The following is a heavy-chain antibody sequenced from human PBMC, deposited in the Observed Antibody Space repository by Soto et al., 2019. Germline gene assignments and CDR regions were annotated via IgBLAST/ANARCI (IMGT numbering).Heavy chain of an antibody. Sequence: QVQLQESGPGLVKPSQTLSLTCTVSGGSISSGGYYWSWIRQHPGKGLEWIGYIYYSGSTYYNPSLNIRVTISVDTSKNQFSLKLSSVTAADTAVYYCARGGIVVVVAARDAFDIWGQGTMVTVSS. CDR2: IYYSGST. CDR1: GGSISSGGYY. V-gene: IGHV4-31*03. D-gene: IGHD2-15*01. J-gene: IGHJ3*02. CDR3: ARGGIVVVVAARDAFDI.